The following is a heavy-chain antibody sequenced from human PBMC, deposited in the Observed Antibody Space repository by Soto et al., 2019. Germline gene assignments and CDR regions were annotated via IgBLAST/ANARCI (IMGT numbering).Heavy chain of an antibody. CDR1: GGSISSISYY. Sequence: SSETLXLTWTVSGGSISSISYYWGWIRQPPGKGLEWIGSIYYSGSTYYNPSLKSRVTISVDTSKNQFSLKLSSVTAADTAVYYCARHASGWFYFDYWGQGTLVTVSS. V-gene: IGHV4-39*01. J-gene: IGHJ4*02. CDR3: ARHASGWFYFDY. D-gene: IGHD6-19*01. CDR2: IYYSGST.